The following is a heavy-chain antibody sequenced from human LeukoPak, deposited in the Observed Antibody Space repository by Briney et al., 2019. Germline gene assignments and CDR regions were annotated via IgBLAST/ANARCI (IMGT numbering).Heavy chain of an antibody. V-gene: IGHV4-39*07. CDR1: GGSISSSSYY. CDR3: ARVVAAAGNNWFDP. J-gene: IGHJ5*02. Sequence: SETLSLTCTVSGGSISSSSYYWGWIRQPPGKGLEWIGSMYYSGSTYYNPSLKSRVTISVDTSKNQFSLKLSSVTAADTAVYYCARVVAAAGNNWFDPWGQGTLVTVSS. CDR2: MYYSGST. D-gene: IGHD6-13*01.